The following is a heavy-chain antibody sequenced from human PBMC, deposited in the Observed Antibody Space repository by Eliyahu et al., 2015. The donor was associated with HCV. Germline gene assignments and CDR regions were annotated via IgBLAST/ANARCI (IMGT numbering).Heavy chain of an antibody. CDR1: GGSISSSSYY. Sequence: QLQLQESGPGLVKPSETLSLTCTVSGGSISSSSYYWGWIRQPPGKGLEWIGSIYYRGGTYYNPSLKSRATISVDTSKNQFSLKLSSVTAADTAVYYCARNYDSSGYYYYGMDVWGQGTTVTVSS. D-gene: IGHD3-22*01. V-gene: IGHV4-39*01. CDR2: IYYRGGT. CDR3: ARNYDSSGYYYYGMDV. J-gene: IGHJ6*02.